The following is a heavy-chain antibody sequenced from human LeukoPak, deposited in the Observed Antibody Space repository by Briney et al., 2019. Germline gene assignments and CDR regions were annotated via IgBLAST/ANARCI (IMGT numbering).Heavy chain of an antibody. J-gene: IGHJ4*02. D-gene: IGHD3-22*01. CDR3: ARVGSGYYLEY. Sequence: GGSLRLSCAASGFTFSTYNMNWVRQAPGKGLEWVSSISTCSNYIYYADSVKGRFTISRDNAKNSLYLQMNSLRVEDTAVYYCARVGSGYYLEYWGQGTLVTVSS. CDR2: ISTCSNYI. V-gene: IGHV3-21*01. CDR1: GFTFSTYN.